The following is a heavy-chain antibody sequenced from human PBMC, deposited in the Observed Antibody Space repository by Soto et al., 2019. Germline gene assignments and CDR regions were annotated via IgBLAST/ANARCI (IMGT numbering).Heavy chain of an antibody. CDR2: INHSGST. Sequence: SETLSLTCAVYGGSFSGYYWSWIRQPPGMGLEWIGEINHSGSTNYNPSLKSRVTISVDTFKNQFSLKLNSVTAADTAVYYCVRGWESIRHMDVWGQGITVTVS. V-gene: IGHV4-34*01. D-gene: IGHD1-26*01. CDR3: VRGWESIRHMDV. J-gene: IGHJ6*02. CDR1: GGSFSGYY.